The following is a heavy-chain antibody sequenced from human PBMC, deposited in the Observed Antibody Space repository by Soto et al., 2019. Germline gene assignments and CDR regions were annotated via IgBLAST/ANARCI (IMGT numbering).Heavy chain of an antibody. J-gene: IGHJ6*02. CDR2: INTYNGNT. CDR1: VYSFTRYG. V-gene: IGHV1-18*01. D-gene: IGHD3-16*01. CDR3: AMVDVYVTPSPQDV. Sequence: QVQLVQSRAEVKNPGASVKVSCKASVYSFTRYGIAWARQAPGQGLEWMGWINTYNGNTNYAQNLQGRVTLTTDTSTSTAYRELTSLRSNDTAIYYCAMVDVYVTPSPQDVWGQGTTVIVSS.